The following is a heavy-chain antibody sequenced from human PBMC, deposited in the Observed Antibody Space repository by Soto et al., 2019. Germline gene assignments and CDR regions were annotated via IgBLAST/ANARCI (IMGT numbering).Heavy chain of an antibody. CDR1: GFTFSSYA. V-gene: IGHV3-30-3*01. Sequence: GGSLRLSCAASGFTFSSYAMHWVRQAPGKGLEWVAVISYDGSNKYYADSVKGRFTISRDNSKNTLYLQMNSLRAEDTAVYYCARDYGDYDYGDYHAFDIWGQGTMVTVSS. D-gene: IGHD4-17*01. CDR2: ISYDGSNK. CDR3: ARDYGDYDYGDYHAFDI. J-gene: IGHJ3*02.